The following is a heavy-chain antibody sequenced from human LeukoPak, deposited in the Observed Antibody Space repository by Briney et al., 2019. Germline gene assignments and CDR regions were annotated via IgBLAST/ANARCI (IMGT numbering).Heavy chain of an antibody. D-gene: IGHD3/OR15-3a*01. CDR1: GYSISSGYF. CDR2: IYYSGDT. J-gene: IGHJ4*02. V-gene: IGHV4-38-2*02. CDR3: ARQTGSGLFILP. Sequence: SETLSLTCTVSGYSISSGYFWGWIRQPPGKGLEWIGSIYYSGDTYYNASLKSQVSISIDTSKNQFSLRLTSVTAADTAVYYCARQTGSGLFILPGGQGTLVTVSS.